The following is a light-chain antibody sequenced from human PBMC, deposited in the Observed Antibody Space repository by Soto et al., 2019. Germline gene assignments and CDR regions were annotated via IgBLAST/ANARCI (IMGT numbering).Light chain of an antibody. CDR1: QSVSSN. V-gene: IGKV3-15*01. J-gene: IGKJ1*01. Sequence: ETVMTQSPGTLSVSPGERATLSCRASQSVSSNLAWYQQKPGQAPRLLIYAASTRATGLPARFSGSGSGTDFTLTISSLQSEDFAVYYCQQYNDWPRTFGKGPRWKSN. CDR2: AAS. CDR3: QQYNDWPRT.